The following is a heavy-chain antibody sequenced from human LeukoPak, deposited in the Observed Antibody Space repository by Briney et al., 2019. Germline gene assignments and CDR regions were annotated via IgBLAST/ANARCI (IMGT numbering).Heavy chain of an antibody. J-gene: IGHJ4*02. CDR3: ARDRLDSSSWYFYYFDY. D-gene: IGHD6-13*01. V-gene: IGHV4-4*07. Sequence: SETLSPTCTVSGGSISSYYWSWIRQPAGKGLEWIGRIYTSGSTNYNPSLKSRVTMSVDTSKNQFSLKLSSVTAADTAVYYCARDRLDSSSWYFYYFDYWGQGTLVTVSS. CDR1: GGSISSYY. CDR2: IYTSGST.